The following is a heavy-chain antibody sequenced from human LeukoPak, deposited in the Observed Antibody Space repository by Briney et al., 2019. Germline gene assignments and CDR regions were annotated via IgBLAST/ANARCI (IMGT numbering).Heavy chain of an antibody. CDR1: GFTFSSYS. D-gene: IGHD6-13*01. J-gene: IGHJ4*02. Sequence: GGSLRLSCAASGFTFSSYSMNWVRQAPGKGLEWVSYISSSSSTIYYADSVKGRFTISRDNSKNTLYLQMSSLRAEDTAVYYCASQSGEQQLLQANFDYWGQGTLVTVSS. CDR3: ASQSGEQQLLQANFDY. CDR2: ISSSSSTI. V-gene: IGHV3-48*01.